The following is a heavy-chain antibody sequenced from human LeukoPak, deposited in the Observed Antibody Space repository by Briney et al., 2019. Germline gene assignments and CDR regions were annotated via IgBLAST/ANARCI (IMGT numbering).Heavy chain of an antibody. J-gene: IGHJ4*02. Sequence: ASVKVSCKASGYTFISYGISWVRQAPGQGLEWMGWISAYNGDTNYAQRLQGRVTITTDESTSTAYMQLSSLRSEDTAVYYCARNYYDSSGYYFDYWGQGTLVTVSS. CDR2: ISAYNGDT. CDR1: GYTFISYG. CDR3: ARNYYDSSGYYFDY. V-gene: IGHV1-18*01. D-gene: IGHD3-22*01.